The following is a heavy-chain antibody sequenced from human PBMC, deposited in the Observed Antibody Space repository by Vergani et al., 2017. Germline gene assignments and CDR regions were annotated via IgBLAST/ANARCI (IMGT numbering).Heavy chain of an antibody. CDR1: GYTFTSYA. J-gene: IGHJ5*02. Sequence: QVQLVQSGAEVKKPGASVKVSCKASGYTFTSYAMHWVRQAPGQRLEWMGWSNAGNGNTKYSQEFQSRVTITRDTSASTAYMELSSLRSEDTAVYYCARDGDGGGKPGERPNWFDPWGQGTLVTVSS. CDR3: ARDGDGGGKPGERPNWFDP. D-gene: IGHD4-23*01. CDR2: SNAGNGNT. V-gene: IGHV1-3*02.